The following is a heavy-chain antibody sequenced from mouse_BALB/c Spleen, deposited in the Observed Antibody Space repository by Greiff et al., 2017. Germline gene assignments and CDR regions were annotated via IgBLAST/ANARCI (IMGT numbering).Heavy chain of an antibody. CDR2: ISSGGGST. CDR3: ARHSLYGYYFDY. J-gene: IGHJ2*01. Sequence: EVKLQESGGGLVKPGGSLKLSCAASGFAFSSYDMSWVRQTPEKGLEWVAYISSGGGSTYYPDTVKGRFTISRANAKNTLYLQMSSLKSEDTAMYYCARHSLYGYYFDYWGQGTTLTVSS. CDR1: GFAFSSYD. V-gene: IGHV5-12-1*01. D-gene: IGHD2-2*01.